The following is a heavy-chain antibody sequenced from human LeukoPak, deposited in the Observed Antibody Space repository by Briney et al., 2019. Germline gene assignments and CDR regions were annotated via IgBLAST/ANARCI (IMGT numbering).Heavy chain of an antibody. CDR3: AKFLGAFDI. Sequence: GGSLRLSCAASGFTFSSYWMSWVRQAPGKGLEWVANIKQDGSEKYYVDPVKGRFTISRDNAKNSLYLQMNSLRAEDTALYYCAKFLGAFDIWGQGTMVTVSS. CDR1: GFTFSSYW. CDR2: IKQDGSEK. D-gene: IGHD2-21*01. J-gene: IGHJ3*02. V-gene: IGHV3-7*03.